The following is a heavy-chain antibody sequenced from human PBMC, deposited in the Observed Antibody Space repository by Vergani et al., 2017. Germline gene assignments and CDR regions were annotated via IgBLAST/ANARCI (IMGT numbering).Heavy chain of an antibody. Sequence: EVQLVESGGVVVQPGGSLRLSCAASGFTFDDYTMHWVRQAPGKGLEWVSSISSSSSYIYYADSVKGRFTISRDNAKNSLYLQMNSLRAEDTAVYYCARDDYDFWSGYNWFDPWGQGTLVTVSS. CDR3: ARDDYDFWSGYNWFDP. CDR2: ISSSSSYI. CDR1: GFTFDDYT. D-gene: IGHD3-3*01. V-gene: IGHV3-21*01. J-gene: IGHJ5*02.